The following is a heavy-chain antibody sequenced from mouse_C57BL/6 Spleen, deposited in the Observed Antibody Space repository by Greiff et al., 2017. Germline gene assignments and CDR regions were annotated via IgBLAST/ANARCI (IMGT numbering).Heavy chain of an antibody. Sequence: VQLQQSGPELVKPGDSVKISCKASGYSFTGYFMNWVMQSHGKSLEWIGRINPYNGDTFYNQKFKGKAPLHVDKSPSTSHMKLRSLTSEDSAVYYCARGVTVVGFDYWGQGTTLTVSS. J-gene: IGHJ2*01. V-gene: IGHV1-20*01. D-gene: IGHD1-1*01. CDR1: GYSFTGYF. CDR3: ARGVTVVGFDY. CDR2: INPYNGDT.